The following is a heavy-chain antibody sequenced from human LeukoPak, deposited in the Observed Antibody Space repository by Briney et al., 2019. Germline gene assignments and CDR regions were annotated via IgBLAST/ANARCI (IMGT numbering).Heavy chain of an antibody. Sequence: GGSLRLSCAASGFTFSSYEMNWVRQAPGKGLEWVSYISSSGSTTYYADSVKGRFTISRDNAKNSLYLQMNSLRAEDTAVYYWARDPYYGDYVVWGQGTLVTVSS. CDR3: ARDPYYGDYVV. CDR2: ISSSGSTT. D-gene: IGHD4-17*01. J-gene: IGHJ4*02. CDR1: GFTFSSYE. V-gene: IGHV3-48*03.